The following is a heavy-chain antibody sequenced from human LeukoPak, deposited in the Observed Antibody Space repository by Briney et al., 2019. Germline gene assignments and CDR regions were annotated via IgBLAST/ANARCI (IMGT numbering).Heavy chain of an antibody. CDR3: ARWGDEAY. D-gene: IGHD3-10*01. CDR1: GYTFTSYG. CDR2: ISAYNGNT. V-gene: IGHV1-18*01. Sequence: ASVKVSCKGSGYTFTSYGVSWVRQAPGQGLEWMGWISAYNGNTNYAQKFKDRVALSTDSSTSTAYMELWSLTSDDTAVYYCARWGDEAYWGQGTLVTVSS. J-gene: IGHJ4*02.